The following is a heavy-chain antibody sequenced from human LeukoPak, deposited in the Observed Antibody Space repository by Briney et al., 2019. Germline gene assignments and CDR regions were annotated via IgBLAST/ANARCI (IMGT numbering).Heavy chain of an antibody. CDR3: AKSGYNYDSNAYPFIDY. CDR1: GFTFSSYG. V-gene: IGHV3-30*18. CDR2: ISYDGSNK. D-gene: IGHD3-22*01. J-gene: IGHJ4*02. Sequence: GGSLRLSCAASGFTFSSYGMHWVRQAPGKGLEWVAVISYDGSNKYYADSVKGRFTISRDNSKNTLYLQMNSLRAEDTAVYYCAKSGYNYDSNAYPFIDYWGQGTLVTVSS.